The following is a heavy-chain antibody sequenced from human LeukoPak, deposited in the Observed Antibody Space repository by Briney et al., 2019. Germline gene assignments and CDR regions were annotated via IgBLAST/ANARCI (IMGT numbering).Heavy chain of an antibody. D-gene: IGHD2-2*02. J-gene: IGHJ4*02. V-gene: IGHV3-48*01. CDR1: GFTFSSYS. Sequence: PGGSLRLSCAASGFTFSSYSMDWVRQAPGKGLEWVSYISSSSSTIYYADSVKGRFTISRDNAKNSLYLQMNSLRAEDTAVYYCARVWEASCSSTSCYNWENFDYWGQGTLVTVSS. CDR3: ARVWEASCSSTSCYNWENFDY. CDR2: ISSSSSTI.